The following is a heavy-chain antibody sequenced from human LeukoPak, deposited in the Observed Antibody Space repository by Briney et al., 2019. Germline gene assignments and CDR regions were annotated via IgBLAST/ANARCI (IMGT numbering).Heavy chain of an antibody. CDR3: AKTGETYYDILTGEYYRGAFDI. CDR1: GFTFSSYG. CDR2: IRYDGSNK. V-gene: IGHV3-30*02. J-gene: IGHJ3*02. D-gene: IGHD3-9*01. Sequence: GGSLRLSCAASGFTFSSYGMHWVRQAPGKGLEWVAFIRYDGSNKYYADSVKGRFTISRDNAKNSLYLQMNSLRAEDTALYYCAKTGETYYDILTGEYYRGAFDIWGQGTMVTVSS.